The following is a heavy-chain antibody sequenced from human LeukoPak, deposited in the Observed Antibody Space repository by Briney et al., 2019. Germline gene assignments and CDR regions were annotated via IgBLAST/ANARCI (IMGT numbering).Heavy chain of an antibody. V-gene: IGHV3-11*05. J-gene: IGHJ4*02. D-gene: IGHD6-13*01. CDR1: GFTFSDYY. CDR3: ARGGAAAGIFDY. Sequence: GGSLRLSCAASGFTFSDYYMSWIRQAPGKGLEWVSYISSSSSYTNYADSVKGRLTISRDNAKNSLYLQMNSLRAEDTAVYYCARGGAAAGIFDYWGQGTLVTVSS. CDR2: ISSSSSYT.